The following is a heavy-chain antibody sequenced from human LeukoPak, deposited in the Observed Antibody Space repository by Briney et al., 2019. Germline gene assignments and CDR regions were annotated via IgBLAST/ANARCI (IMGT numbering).Heavy chain of an antibody. V-gene: IGHV1-8*01. CDR2: MNPNTGNT. D-gene: IGHD2-15*01. Sequence: ASVKVSCKASGYTFTSYDINWVRQATGQGLEWMGWMNPNTGNTGYAQKFQGRVTMTGNTSISTAYMELSSLRSDDTAVYYCVRRESTHYSRDYWGQGTLVTVSS. CDR1: GYTFTSYD. CDR3: VRRESTHYSRDY. J-gene: IGHJ4*02.